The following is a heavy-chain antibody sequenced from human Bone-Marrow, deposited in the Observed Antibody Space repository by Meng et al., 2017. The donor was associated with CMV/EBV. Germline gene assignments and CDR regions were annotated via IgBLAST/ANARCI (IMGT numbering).Heavy chain of an antibody. CDR3: ARDLGIAAAEWFDY. D-gene: IGHD6-13*01. CDR2: IIPIFGTA. Sequence: SVKVSCKASGGTFSSYAISWVRQAPGQGLEWMGGIIPIFGTANYAQKFQGRVTMTRDTSISTAYMELSRLRSDDTAVYYCARDLGIAAAEWFDYWGQGTLVTVSS. J-gene: IGHJ4*02. V-gene: IGHV1-69*05. CDR1: GGTFSSYA.